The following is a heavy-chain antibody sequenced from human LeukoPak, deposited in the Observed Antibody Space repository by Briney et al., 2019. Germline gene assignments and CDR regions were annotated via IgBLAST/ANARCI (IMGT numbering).Heavy chain of an antibody. V-gene: IGHV5-51*01. CDR1: GYSFTSYW. J-gene: IGHJ5*02. D-gene: IGHD2-2*01. CDR3: ARRFGVVPAEGWFDP. CDR2: IYPGDSDT. Sequence: GESLKISCKGSGYSFTSYWIGWVRQMLGKGLEWMGIIYPGDSDTRYSPSFQGQVTISADKSISTAYLQWSSLKASDTAMYYCARRFGVVPAEGWFDPWGQGTLVTVSS.